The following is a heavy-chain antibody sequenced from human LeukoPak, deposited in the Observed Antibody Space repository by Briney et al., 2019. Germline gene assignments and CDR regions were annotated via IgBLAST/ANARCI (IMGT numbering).Heavy chain of an antibody. J-gene: IGHJ6*03. Sequence: SETLSLTCAVYGGSFSGYYWSWIRQPPGKRLEWIGEINHSGSTNYNPSLKSRVTISVDTSKNQFSLKLSSVTAADTAVYYCARGASGSGSSPKYYYYYYMDVWGKGTTVTVSS. D-gene: IGHD3-10*01. CDR3: ARGASGSGSSPKYYYYYYMDV. V-gene: IGHV4-34*01. CDR1: GGSFSGYY. CDR2: INHSGST.